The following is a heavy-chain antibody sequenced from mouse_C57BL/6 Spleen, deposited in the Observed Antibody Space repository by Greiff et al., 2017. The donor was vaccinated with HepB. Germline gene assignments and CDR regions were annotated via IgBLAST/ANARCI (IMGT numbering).Heavy chain of an antibody. CDR3: ARDEPISGGFDY. Sequence: EVKLMESEGGLVQPGSSMKLSCTASGFTFSDYYMPWVRQVPEKGLEWVANINYDGSSTYYLDSLKSRFIISRDNATNILYLQMSSLKSEDTATYYCARDEPISGGFDYWGQGTLVTVSA. CDR2: INYDGSST. V-gene: IGHV5-16*01. D-gene: IGHD6-2*01. CDR1: GFTFSDYY. J-gene: IGHJ3*01.